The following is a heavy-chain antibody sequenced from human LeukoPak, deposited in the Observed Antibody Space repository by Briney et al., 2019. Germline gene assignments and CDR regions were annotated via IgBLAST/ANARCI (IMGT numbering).Heavy chain of an antibody. V-gene: IGHV4-38-2*02. D-gene: IGHD3-16*01. J-gene: IGHJ4*02. CDR3: VHWVDY. Sequence: SETLSLTCTVSGYSINSGYYWGWIRQPPGKGLEWIGYIYHSGCTYYNPSLKSRVTISVDTSKNQFSLKLSSVTAADTAVYFCVHWVDYWGQGSLVTVSS. CDR1: GYSINSGYY. CDR2: IYHSGCT.